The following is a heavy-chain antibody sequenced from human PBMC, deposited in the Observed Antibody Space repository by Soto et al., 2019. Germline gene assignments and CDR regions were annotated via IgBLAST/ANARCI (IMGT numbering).Heavy chain of an antibody. CDR1: GFTYNSYD. V-gene: IGHV3-13*01. Sequence: EVQLVESGGGLVQPGGSLRLSCAAFGFTYNSYDMHWVRQVSGKGLEWVSSMGGAGAREYADSVKGRFIIFRDNAKNSLCLQMDSLRAGDTAVYYCTRAAFGDGMDLWGQGTPVTVSS. CDR3: TRAAFGDGMDL. CDR2: MGGAGAR. D-gene: IGHD3-10*01. J-gene: IGHJ6*02.